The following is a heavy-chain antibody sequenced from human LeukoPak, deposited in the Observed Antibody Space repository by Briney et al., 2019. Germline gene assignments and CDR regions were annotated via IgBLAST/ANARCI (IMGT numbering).Heavy chain of an antibody. CDR2: IGGSGSTI. J-gene: IGHJ6*04. V-gene: IGHV3-48*03. CDR3: ARGYNTRWYSARMDV. D-gene: IGHD6-13*01. CDR1: GFTFSGYE. Sequence: GGSLRLSCAASGFTFSGYEMNWVRQAPGKGLEWISYIGGSGSTIYYADPVKGRFTISRDNAKNTVDLQMKSLRAEDTAVYYCARGYNTRWYSARMDVWGKGTTVTVSS.